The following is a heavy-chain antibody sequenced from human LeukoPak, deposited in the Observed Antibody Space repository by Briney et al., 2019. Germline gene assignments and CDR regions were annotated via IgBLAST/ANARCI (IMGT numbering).Heavy chain of an antibody. CDR1: GYTFTGYY. CDR2: INPNSGGT. Sequence: ASVKVSCKASGYTFTGYYMHWVRQAPGQGLEWMGWINPNSGGTNYAQKFQGRVTMTRDTSISTAYMELSRLRSDDTAVYYCESYLLGYCRGGSCYSFDYGGQGPWAPVP. D-gene: IGHD2-15*01. CDR3: ESYLLGYCRGGSCYSFDY. J-gene: IGHJ4*02. V-gene: IGHV1-2*02.